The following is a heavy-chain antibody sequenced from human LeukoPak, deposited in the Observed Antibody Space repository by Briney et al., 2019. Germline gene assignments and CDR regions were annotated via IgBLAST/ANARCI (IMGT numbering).Heavy chain of an antibody. J-gene: IGHJ6*03. D-gene: IGHD1-26*01. CDR3: ARHGERGYYYYMDV. CDR2: VFHTVIT. Sequence: DPSETLSLTCTVSGYSISSGYYWGWIRQSPGKGLEWIGSVFHTVITYYNPSLTSRLSISVDTSKNQFSLKLSSVTAADTAVYYCARHGERGYYYYMDVWGKGTTVTVSS. V-gene: IGHV4-38-2*02. CDR1: GYSISSGYY.